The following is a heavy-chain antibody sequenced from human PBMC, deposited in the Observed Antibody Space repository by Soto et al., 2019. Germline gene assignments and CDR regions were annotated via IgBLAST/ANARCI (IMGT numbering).Heavy chain of an antibody. CDR2: VSASGLNT. CDR1: GFTFSTYA. J-gene: IGHJ4*02. D-gene: IGHD3-10*02. V-gene: IGHV3-23*01. CDR3: AKVVREPGPDGWFDY. Sequence: GGSLRLSCAASGFTFSTYAMAWVRQAPGKGLEWVSGVSASGLNTDYADPVKGRFYISRDNSKNTVSLQMNSLRAEDTAVYYCAKVVREPGPDGWFDYWGQGTLVTVSS.